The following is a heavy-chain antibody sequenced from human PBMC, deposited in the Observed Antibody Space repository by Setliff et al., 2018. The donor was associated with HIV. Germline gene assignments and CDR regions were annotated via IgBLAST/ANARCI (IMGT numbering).Heavy chain of an antibody. Sequence: ASVKVSCKVSGYSLTDLSIHWVRQAPGKGLEWMGGFDPEDGETVYAQKLQGRVTMTEDTSTDTSYMELSSLRSEDTAMYYCATIRAYYYDSSGQEYFQYWGHGTLVTVSS. CDR1: GYSLTDLS. V-gene: IGHV1-24*01. D-gene: IGHD3-22*01. CDR3: ATIRAYYYDSSGQEYFQY. J-gene: IGHJ1*01. CDR2: FDPEDGET.